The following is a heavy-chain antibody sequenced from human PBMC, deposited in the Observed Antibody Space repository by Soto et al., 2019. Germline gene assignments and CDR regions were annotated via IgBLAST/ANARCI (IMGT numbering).Heavy chain of an antibody. V-gene: IGHV1-69*13. D-gene: IGHD2-15*01. CDR3: ARARPDIVVVVAAKYYGMDV. CDR1: GGTFSSYA. Sequence: SVKVSCKASGGTFSSYAISWVRQAPGQGLEWMGGIIPIFGTADYAQKFQGRVTITADESTSTAYMELSSLRSEDTAVYYCARARPDIVVVVAAKYYGMDVWGQGTTVTVSS. CDR2: IIPIFGTA. J-gene: IGHJ6*02.